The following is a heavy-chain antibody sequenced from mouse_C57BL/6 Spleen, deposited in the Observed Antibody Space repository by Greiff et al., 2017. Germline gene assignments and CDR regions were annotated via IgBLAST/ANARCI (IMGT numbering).Heavy chain of an antibody. D-gene: IGHD3-2*02. Sequence: DVKLQQSGAGLVGPGASVTLSCTASGFNIKDGYLPWMEQRPEQGLEWIGWIDPENGDTEYASKFQGKAPIPADTSSNTAYLQLSSLTSEDTAVYYCTTLDSSGYWFADWGQWTLV. J-gene: IGHJ3*01. CDR3: TTLDSSGYWFAD. CDR2: IDPENGDT. CDR1: GFNIKDGY. V-gene: IGHV14-4*01.